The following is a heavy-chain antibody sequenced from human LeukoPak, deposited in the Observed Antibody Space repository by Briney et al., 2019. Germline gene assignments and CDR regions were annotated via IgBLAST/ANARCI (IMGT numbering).Heavy chain of an antibody. Sequence: SETLSLTCTVSGGSISSSSYYWGWIRQPPGKGLEWIGSIYCSEYTYYSPSLKSRVTISVDTSKDQFSLKLSSVTAADTAVYYCARAYGGYYFDYWGQGTLVTVSS. J-gene: IGHJ4*02. D-gene: IGHD4/OR15-4a*01. CDR3: ARAYGGYYFDY. CDR1: GGSISSSSYY. CDR2: IYCSEYT. V-gene: IGHV4-39*07.